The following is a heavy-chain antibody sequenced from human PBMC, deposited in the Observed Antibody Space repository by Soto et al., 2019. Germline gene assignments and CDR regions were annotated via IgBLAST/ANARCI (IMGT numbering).Heavy chain of an antibody. D-gene: IGHD6-19*01. CDR2: IFWDDEK. J-gene: IGHJ4*02. CDR3: AHSGQWQPLDY. CDR1: GFSLSDSGVG. V-gene: IGHV2-5*02. Sequence: QITLKESGPTLVKPTQTLKLTCTFSGFSLSDSGVGVGWIRQPPGKALEGLALIFWDDEKRYSPSLRTRLTSPKDSYKNQVFLKIPATDPVDTVTYCYAHSGQWQPLDYWGQGTLVNVSS.